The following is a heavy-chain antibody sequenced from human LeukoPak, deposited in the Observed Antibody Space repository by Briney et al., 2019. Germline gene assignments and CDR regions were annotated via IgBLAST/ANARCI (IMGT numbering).Heavy chain of an antibody. CDR2: ISGSGSKT. CDR1: GFTFSTCA. D-gene: IGHD5-18*01. Sequence: GGSLRLSCAASGFTFSTCAINWVRQAPGKGLEWVSAISGSGSKTFYADSVKGRFTITRDNPKNTLYLQMNSLRPEDTAVYYCVKEPRGYSFSFDIWGQGTMVTVSS. V-gene: IGHV3-23*01. J-gene: IGHJ3*02. CDR3: VKEPRGYSFSFDI.